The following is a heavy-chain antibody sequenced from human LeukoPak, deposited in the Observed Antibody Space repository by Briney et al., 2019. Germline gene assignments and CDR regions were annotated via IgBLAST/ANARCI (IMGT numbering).Heavy chain of an antibody. CDR2: ISYDGSNK. CDR1: GFTLSSYA. V-gene: IGHV3-30-3*01. D-gene: IGHD2-15*01. CDR3: ARENGADIALDY. Sequence: HSGGSLRLSCAASGFTLSSYAMHWVRQAPGKGLEWVAVISYDGSNKYYADSVKGRFTISRDNSKNTLYLQMNSLRAEDTAVYYCARENGADIALDYWGQGTLVTVSS. J-gene: IGHJ4*02.